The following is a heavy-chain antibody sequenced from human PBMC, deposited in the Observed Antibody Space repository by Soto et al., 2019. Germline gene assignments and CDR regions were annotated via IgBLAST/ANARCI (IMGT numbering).Heavy chain of an antibody. CDR1: GFTFSSYG. CDR2: IWYDGSNK. V-gene: IGHV3-33*01. CDR3: ARDYLLAVVGTGAVDY. Sequence: QVQLVESGGGVVQPGRSLRLSCAASGFTFSSYGMHWVRQAPGKGLEWVAVIWYDGSNKYYADSVKGRFTISRDNSKNTLYLQMNSLRAEDTAVYYCARDYLLAVVGTGAVDYWGQGTLVTVSS. J-gene: IGHJ4*02. D-gene: IGHD6-19*01.